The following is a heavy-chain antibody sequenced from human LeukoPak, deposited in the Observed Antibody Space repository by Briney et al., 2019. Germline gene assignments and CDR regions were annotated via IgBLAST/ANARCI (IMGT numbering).Heavy chain of an antibody. V-gene: IGHV1-69*05. Sequence: ASVKVSCKASGGTFSSYAISWVRQAPGQGLEWMGRIIPIFGTANYAQKFEGRVTITTDESTSTAYMELSSLRSEDTAVYYCARRTEYYFDYWGQGTLVTVSS. D-gene: IGHD1-1*01. CDR2: IIPIFGTA. J-gene: IGHJ4*02. CDR3: ARRTEYYFDY. CDR1: GGTFSSYA.